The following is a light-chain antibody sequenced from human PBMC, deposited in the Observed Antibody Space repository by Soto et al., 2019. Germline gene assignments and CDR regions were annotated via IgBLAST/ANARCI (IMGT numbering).Light chain of an antibody. V-gene: IGLV2-14*01. J-gene: IGLJ1*01. Sequence: QLVLTQPASVSGSPGQSITISCTGTSSDVGGYNYVSWYRQHPGKAPKLMIYEVSYRPSGVSNRFSASKSGNTASLTISGLQAEDEADYYCTSYTTSNSFVFGTGTKLTVL. CDR2: EVS. CDR1: SSDVGGYNY. CDR3: TSYTTSNSFV.